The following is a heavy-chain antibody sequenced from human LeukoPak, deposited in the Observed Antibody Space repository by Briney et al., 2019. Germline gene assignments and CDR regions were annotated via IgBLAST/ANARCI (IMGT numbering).Heavy chain of an antibody. CDR2: IWYDGSNK. Sequence: GRSLRLSCAASGFTFSSYGMHWVRQAPGKGLEWVAVIWYDGSNKYYADSVKGRFTISRDNSKNTLYLQMNSLRAEDTAVYYCARDRIAVAGTFDYWGQGTLVTVSS. CDR1: GFTFSSYG. D-gene: IGHD6-19*01. CDR3: ARDRIAVAGTFDY. V-gene: IGHV3-33*01. J-gene: IGHJ4*02.